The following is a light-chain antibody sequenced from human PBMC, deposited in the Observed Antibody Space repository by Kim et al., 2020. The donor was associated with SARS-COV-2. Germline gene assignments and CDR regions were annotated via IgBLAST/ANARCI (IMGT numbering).Light chain of an antibody. V-gene: IGLV2-8*01. CDR1: SRDIGAYKY. CDR2: EVS. CDR3: SSYAGDKNLI. Sequence: QSALTQPPSASGSPGQSVTISCTGTSRDIGAYKYVCGYQQHPGKPPRLMISEVSKRPSGVPDRFSGSKSGNTASLTVSGLQPEDEADYYCSSYAGDKNLIFGGGTQLTVL. J-gene: IGLJ2*01.